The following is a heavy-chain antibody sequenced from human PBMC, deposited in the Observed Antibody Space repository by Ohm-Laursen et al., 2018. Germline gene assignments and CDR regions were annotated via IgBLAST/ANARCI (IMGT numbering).Heavy chain of an antibody. CDR3: ARDVPGIVASRGGG. D-gene: IGHD3-16*01. Sequence: GSLRLSCTAPGFTISNNYMNWVRQAPGKGLEWVSLIYSGGDMFYADSVKGRFTISRDKSKNTLYLQMNSLRVKDTAMYFCARDVPGIVASRGGGWGQGTLVTVSS. CDR2: IYSGGDM. CDR1: GFTISNNY. V-gene: IGHV3-53*01. J-gene: IGHJ4*02.